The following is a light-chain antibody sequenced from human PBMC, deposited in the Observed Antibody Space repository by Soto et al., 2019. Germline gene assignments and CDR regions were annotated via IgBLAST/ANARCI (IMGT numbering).Light chain of an antibody. Sequence: EIVLTQSPGTLSLSPGERATLSCRASQSVSSIYLAWYQQKPGQAPRLLIYGASSRATGIPDRFSGSGSGTDFTLTISGLEPEDFAVYYCQQYGRSLRTFGQGTKV. CDR2: GAS. CDR1: QSVSSIY. CDR3: QQYGRSLRT. V-gene: IGKV3-20*01. J-gene: IGKJ1*01.